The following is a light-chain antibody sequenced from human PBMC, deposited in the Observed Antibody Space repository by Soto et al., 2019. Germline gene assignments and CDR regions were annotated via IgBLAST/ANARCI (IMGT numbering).Light chain of an antibody. CDR1: QTISSW. Sequence: GDRVTITCRASQTISSWLAWYQQKPGKAPKLLIYHASSLESGVPSRFSGSGSGTEFTLTISSLQPEDFATYYCQQSYSTPLTFGGGTKVDIK. CDR3: QQSYSTPLT. V-gene: IGKV1-5*01. J-gene: IGKJ4*01. CDR2: HAS.